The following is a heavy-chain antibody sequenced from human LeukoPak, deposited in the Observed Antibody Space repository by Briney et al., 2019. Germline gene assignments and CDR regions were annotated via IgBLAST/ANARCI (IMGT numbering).Heavy chain of an antibody. CDR2: IKDDGSNT. V-gene: IGHV3-7*01. Sequence: PGGSLRLSCAASGFTFSSFAMTWVRQAPGKGLEWVATIKDDGSNTYYVDSVKGRFTISRDNAKNSLYLQMTNLRVEDTAVYYCVDLGSSDCGQGTLVTVSS. CDR3: VDLGSSD. CDR1: GFTFSSFA. J-gene: IGHJ4*02. D-gene: IGHD5-12*01.